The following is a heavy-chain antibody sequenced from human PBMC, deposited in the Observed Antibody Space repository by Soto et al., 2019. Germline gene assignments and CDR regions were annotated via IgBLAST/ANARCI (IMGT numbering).Heavy chain of an antibody. Sequence: GGSLRLSCAASGFTFSSYSMNWVRQAPGKGLEWVSSISSSSSYIYYADSAKGRFTISRDNAKNSLYLQMNSLRAEDTAVYYCARDSYGDYDDAFDIWGQGTMVTVSS. D-gene: IGHD4-17*01. J-gene: IGHJ3*02. CDR3: ARDSYGDYDDAFDI. CDR1: GFTFSSYS. V-gene: IGHV3-21*01. CDR2: ISSSSSYI.